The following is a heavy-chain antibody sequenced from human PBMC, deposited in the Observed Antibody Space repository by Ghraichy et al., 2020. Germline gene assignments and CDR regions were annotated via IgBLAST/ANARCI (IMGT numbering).Heavy chain of an antibody. CDR1: GFTFSSYA. Sequence: GESLNISCAASGFTFSSYAMSWVRQAPGKGLEWVSAISGSGGSTYYADSVKGRFTISRDNSKNTLYLQMNSLRAEDTAVYYCAKAYSSSWYDAFDIWGQGTMVTVSS. D-gene: IGHD6-13*01. J-gene: IGHJ3*02. CDR3: AKAYSSSWYDAFDI. CDR2: ISGSGGST. V-gene: IGHV3-23*01.